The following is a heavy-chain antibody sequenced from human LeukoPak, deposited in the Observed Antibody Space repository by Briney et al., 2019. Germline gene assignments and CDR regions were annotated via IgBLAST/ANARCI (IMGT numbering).Heavy chain of an antibody. V-gene: IGHV3-23*01. Sequence: PGGSLRLSCAASGFTFSSYAMSWVRQAPGKGLEWVSAISGSGGSTYYADSVRGRFTISRDNSKNTLYLQMNSLRAEDTAVYYCATPTEDYGGGWGQGTLVTVSS. CDR2: ISGSGGST. D-gene: IGHD4-23*01. CDR3: ATPTEDYGGG. J-gene: IGHJ4*02. CDR1: GFTFSSYA.